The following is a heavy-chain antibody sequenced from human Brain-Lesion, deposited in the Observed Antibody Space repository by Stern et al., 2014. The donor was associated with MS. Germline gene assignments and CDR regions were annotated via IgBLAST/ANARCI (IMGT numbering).Heavy chain of an antibody. Sequence: VQLLESGPGLVKPSETLSLTCTVAGGSVSSTSYAWAWIRQPPGKGLEWIGTIYYSGNTSYSPSLKSHLPLSRDPSKIHFPLQLSSVTAADTAVYYCAGEEDIRYCSGGSCTGNWFDPWGQGTLVTVSS. CDR3: AGEEDIRYCSGGSCTGNWFDP. D-gene: IGHD2-15*01. CDR2: IYYSGNT. V-gene: IGHV4-39*02. J-gene: IGHJ5*02. CDR1: GGSVSSTSYA.